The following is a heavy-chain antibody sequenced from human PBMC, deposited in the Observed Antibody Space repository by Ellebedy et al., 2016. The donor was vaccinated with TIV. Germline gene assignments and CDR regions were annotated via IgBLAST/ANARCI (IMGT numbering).Heavy chain of an antibody. CDR3: ARVHCSITTCDYYYMDV. CDR2: IYVSGGT. D-gene: IGHD1-1*01. CDR1: GGSMSSFY. J-gene: IGHJ6*03. V-gene: IGHV4-4*07. Sequence: SETLSLXXTVSGGSMSSFYWNWIRQPAGKGLEWIGRIYVSGGTNYNPSLKSRVTMSVDTSKNQISLRLNSVTAADTAVYYCARVHCSITTCDYYYMDVWGKGTTVTVSS.